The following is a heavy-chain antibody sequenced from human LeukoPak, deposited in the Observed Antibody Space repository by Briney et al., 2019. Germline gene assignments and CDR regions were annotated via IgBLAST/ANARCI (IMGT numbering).Heavy chain of an antibody. CDR3: ARHEGYYALGDI. V-gene: IGHV5-51*01. CDR1: GYSFTTYW. D-gene: IGHD2-2*01. Sequence: GESLKISCKGFGYSFTTYWIGWVRQMPGKGLGWMGIIYPGDSDTRYSPSFQGQVTMSADKSISTAYLQWSSLKASDTAMYYCARHEGYYALGDIWGQGTMVTVSS. J-gene: IGHJ3*02. CDR2: IYPGDSDT.